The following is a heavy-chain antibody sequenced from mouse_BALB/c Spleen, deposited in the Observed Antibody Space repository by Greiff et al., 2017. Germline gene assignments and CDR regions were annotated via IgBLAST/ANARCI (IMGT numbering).Heavy chain of an antibody. D-gene: IGHD2-3*01. CDR2: ISNGGGST. CDR1: GFTFSSYT. Sequence: EVQLVESGGGLVQPGGSLKLSCAASGFTFSSYTMSWVRQTPEKRLEWVAYISNGGGSTYYPDTVKGRFTISRDNAKNTLYLQMSSLKSEDTAMYYCARDGYLYAMDYWGQGTSVTVSS. CDR3: ARDGYLYAMDY. J-gene: IGHJ4*01. V-gene: IGHV5-12-2*01.